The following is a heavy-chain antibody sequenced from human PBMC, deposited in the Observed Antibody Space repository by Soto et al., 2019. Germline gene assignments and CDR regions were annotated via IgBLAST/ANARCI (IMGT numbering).Heavy chain of an antibody. J-gene: IGHJ3*02. CDR1: GGSISSGGYY. D-gene: IGHD3-3*01. CDR3: ARDAFRAIFGVVTHDAFDI. V-gene: IGHV4-31*03. Sequence: QVQLQESGPGLVKPSQTLSLTCTVSGGSISSGGYYWSWIRQHPGKGLEWIGYIYYSGSTYYNPSLKSRVTISVATYKNQFSRKLSSVTAADTAVYYCARDAFRAIFGVVTHDAFDIWGQGTMVTVSS. CDR2: IYYSGST.